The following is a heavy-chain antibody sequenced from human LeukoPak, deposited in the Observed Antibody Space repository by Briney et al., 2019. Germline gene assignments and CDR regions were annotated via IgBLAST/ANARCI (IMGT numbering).Heavy chain of an antibody. J-gene: IGHJ4*02. CDR1: GFTFSSYA. Sequence: PGGPLRPSCAASGFTFSSYAMHWVRQAPGKGLEWVAVISYDGSNKYYADSVKGRFTISRDNSKNTLYLQMNSLRAEDTAVYYCAREGIAARYFDYWGQGTLVTVSS. CDR3: AREGIAARYFDY. V-gene: IGHV3-30*04. CDR2: ISYDGSNK. D-gene: IGHD6-13*01.